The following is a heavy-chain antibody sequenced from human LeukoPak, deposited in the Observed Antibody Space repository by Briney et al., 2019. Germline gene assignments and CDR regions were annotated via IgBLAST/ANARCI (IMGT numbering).Heavy chain of an antibody. J-gene: IGHJ4*02. CDR3: ATLSETVSIFDY. CDR1: GGSFSGYY. V-gene: IGHV4-34*01. CDR2: INHSGST. D-gene: IGHD1-14*01. Sequence: SETLSLTCAVYGGSFSGYYWSWIRQPPGKGLEWIGEINHSGSTNYNPSLKSRVTISVDTSKNQFSLKLSSVTAADTAVYYCATLSETVSIFDYWGQGTLVTVSS.